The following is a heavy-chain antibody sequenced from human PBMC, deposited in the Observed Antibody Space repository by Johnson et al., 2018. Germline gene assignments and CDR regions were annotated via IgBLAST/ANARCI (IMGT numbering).Heavy chain of an antibody. V-gene: IGHV1-69*01. CDR1: GDTFTKNG. Sequence: VQLVQSGAEVKNPGSSVKVSCTASGDTFTKNGFSWVRQAPGQGLEWMGAIIPLFGPPNYAHKFQDRITITADESTQTVYMELSSLGSEDTAVYYCGRGQGWNRYYYGMDGWGQGATVIVSS. CDR2: IIPLFGPP. J-gene: IGHJ6*02. D-gene: IGHD1-1*01. CDR3: GRGQGWNRYYYGMDG.